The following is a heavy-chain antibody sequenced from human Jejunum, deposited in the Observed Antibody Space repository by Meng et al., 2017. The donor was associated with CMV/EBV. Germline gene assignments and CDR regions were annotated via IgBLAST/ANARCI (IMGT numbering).Heavy chain of an antibody. V-gene: IGHV4-59*02. J-gene: IGHJ4*02. Sequence: VSVSSSCWNWIRQAPGKGLEWIRYFFYKGSTNYNASLKGRATISVDTSKNQVSLRMTSVTAVDTAVYYCARDPTEHSSSSGYFDSWGQGTLVTVSS. CDR1: VSVSSSC. CDR3: ARDPTEHSSSSGYFDS. CDR2: FFYKGST. D-gene: IGHD6-6*01.